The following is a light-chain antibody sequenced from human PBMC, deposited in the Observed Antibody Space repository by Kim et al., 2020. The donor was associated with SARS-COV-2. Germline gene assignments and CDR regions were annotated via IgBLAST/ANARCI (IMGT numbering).Light chain of an antibody. Sequence: NFMLTQPHSVSESPGKTVTISCTRSSGSIASNYVQRYQQRPGSSPTTVIYEDNQRPSGVPDRFSGSIDSSSNSASLTISGLKTEDEADYYCQSYDSSLWVFGGGTQLTVL. CDR2: EDN. V-gene: IGLV6-57*01. CDR3: QSYDSSLWV. J-gene: IGLJ3*02. CDR1: SGSIASNY.